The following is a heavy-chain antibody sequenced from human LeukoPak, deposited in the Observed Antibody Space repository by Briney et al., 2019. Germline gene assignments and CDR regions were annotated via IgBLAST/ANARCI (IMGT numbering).Heavy chain of an antibody. J-gene: IGHJ4*02. CDR1: GFTVSSNY. CDR3: ARPMSLFYFDF. Sequence: SGGSLRLSCAASGFTVSSNYMSWDRQAPEKGLEWVSIIYTGGSTDYADSVKGRFTISRDNSRNTLYLQMNSLRAEDTAVYYCARPMSLFYFDFWGQGTLVTVSS. D-gene: IGHD2-21*01. CDR2: IYTGGST. V-gene: IGHV3-53*01.